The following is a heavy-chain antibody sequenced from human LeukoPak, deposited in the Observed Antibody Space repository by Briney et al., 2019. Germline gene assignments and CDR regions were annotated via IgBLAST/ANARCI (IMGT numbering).Heavy chain of an antibody. V-gene: IGHV4-34*01. Sequence: SETLSLTCAVYGGSFSGYYWSWIRQPPGKGLEWIGSMYYRGSTYHNPSLKSRVTISVDTSKNQFSLKLSSVTAADTAVYYCATTTIRLGYWGQGTLVTVSS. CDR2: MYYRGST. D-gene: IGHD1-26*01. CDR3: ATTTIRLGY. J-gene: IGHJ4*02. CDR1: GGSFSGYY.